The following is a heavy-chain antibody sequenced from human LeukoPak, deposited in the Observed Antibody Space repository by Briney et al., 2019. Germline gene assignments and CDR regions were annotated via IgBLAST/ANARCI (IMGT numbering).Heavy chain of an antibody. Sequence: ASVKVSCKASGYTFTGYYIHWVRQAPGQGLEWMGWINPNSGGTNYAQKFQGWVTMTRDTSISTAYMELSRLRSDDTAVYYCARGGEMAPSHVSFLFDPWGQGTLVTVSS. CDR2: INPNSGGT. D-gene: IGHD5-24*01. J-gene: IGHJ5*02. CDR1: GYTFTGYY. V-gene: IGHV1-2*04. CDR3: ARGGEMAPSHVSFLFDP.